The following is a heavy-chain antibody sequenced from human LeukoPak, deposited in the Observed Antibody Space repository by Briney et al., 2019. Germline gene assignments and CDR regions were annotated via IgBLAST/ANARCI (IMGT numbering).Heavy chain of an antibody. CDR3: ARDLWGWGSDYLDY. D-gene: IGHD4/OR15-4a*01. Sequence: ASVKVSCKASRYTFTDYYVHWVRLVPGQGLEWMGRISPNSGATNYAEKLRGRVTMARDTSINTVYMEMSSLRSDDTAVYYCARDLWGWGSDYLDYWGQGTLVTVSS. CDR2: ISPNSGAT. CDR1: RYTFTDYY. V-gene: IGHV1-2*06. J-gene: IGHJ4*02.